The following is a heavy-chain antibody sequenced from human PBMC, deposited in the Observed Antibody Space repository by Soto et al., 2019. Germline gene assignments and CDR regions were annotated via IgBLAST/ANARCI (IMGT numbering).Heavy chain of an antibody. V-gene: IGHV4-30-2*01. CDR2: IYHSGST. Sequence: SETLSLTCAVSGGSISSGGYSWSWIRQPPGKGLEWIGYIYHSGSTYYNPSLKSRVTISVDRSKNQFSLKLSSVTAADTAVYYCARGVAPTYYFDYWGQGTLVTVSS. CDR1: GGSISSGGYS. CDR3: ARGVAPTYYFDY. J-gene: IGHJ4*02. D-gene: IGHD2-15*01.